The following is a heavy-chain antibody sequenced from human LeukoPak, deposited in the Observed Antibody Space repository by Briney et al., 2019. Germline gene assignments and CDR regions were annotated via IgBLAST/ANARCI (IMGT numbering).Heavy chain of an antibody. CDR2: IYSSGTT. Sequence: SQTLSLTCTVSGGSITSYYWSWLRQPAGKGLEWIGRIYSSGTTNYNPSLKSRVTMSIDTTQFSLKLSSVTAADTAVYFCACGVAAAGWLYFDYWGQGSLVTVSS. J-gene: IGHJ4*02. V-gene: IGHV4-4*07. D-gene: IGHD6-13*01. CDR1: GGSITSYY. CDR3: ACGVAAAGWLYFDY.